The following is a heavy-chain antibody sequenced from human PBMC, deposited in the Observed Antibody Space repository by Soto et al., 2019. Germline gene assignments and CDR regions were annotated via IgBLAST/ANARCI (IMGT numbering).Heavy chain of an antibody. D-gene: IGHD6-13*01. CDR1: GYTFTGYY. CDR2: INPNSGGT. V-gene: IGHV1-2*04. J-gene: IGHJ6*02. CDR3: ARDLVAAAGYYYGMDV. Sequence: ASVKVSCKASGYTFTGYYMHWARQAPGQGLEWMGWINPNSGGTNYAQKFQGWVTMTRDTSISTAYMELSRLRSDDTAVYYCARDLVAAAGYYYGMDVWGQGTTVTVSS.